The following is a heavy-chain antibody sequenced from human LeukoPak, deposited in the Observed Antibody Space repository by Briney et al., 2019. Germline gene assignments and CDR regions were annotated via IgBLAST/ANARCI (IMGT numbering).Heavy chain of an antibody. V-gene: IGHV1-24*01. CDR2: FDPEDGET. J-gene: IGHJ3*02. D-gene: IGHD2-2*01. CDR3: ATSIVVVPAAKGGDAFDI. CDR1: GYTLTELS. Sequence: GASVKVSCKVSGYTLTELSMHWVRQAPGKGLEWMGGFDPEDGETIYAQKFQGRVTMTEDTSTDTAYMELSSLRSEDTAVYYCATSIVVVPAAKGGDAFDIWGQGTMVTVSS.